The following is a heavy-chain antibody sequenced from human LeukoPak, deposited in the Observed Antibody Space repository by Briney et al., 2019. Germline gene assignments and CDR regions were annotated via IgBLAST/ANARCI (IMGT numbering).Heavy chain of an antibody. D-gene: IGHD1-26*01. CDR1: GYTFTSNY. Sequence: ASVKVSCKAFGYTFTSNYMHWVRQAPGQGPEWMGVISPSGGSTTYAQKFQGRVTMTEDTSTDTAYMELSSLRSEDTAVYYCATPGRSYYYYMDVWGKGTTVTISS. CDR3: ATPGRSYYYYMDV. J-gene: IGHJ6*03. CDR2: ISPSGGST. V-gene: IGHV1-46*01.